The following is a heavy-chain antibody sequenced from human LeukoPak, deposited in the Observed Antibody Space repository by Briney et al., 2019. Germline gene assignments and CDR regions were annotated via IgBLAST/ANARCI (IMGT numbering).Heavy chain of an antibody. V-gene: IGHV4-34*01. CDR2: INHSGRT. CDR3: ARGGGSYGYYFDY. CDR1: GGSFSDYY. Sequence: ASETLSLTCAVYGGSFSDYYWTWIRQPPGKGLEWIGEINHSGRTNYNPSLKSRVAISTDTSKNQFSLKLSSVTAADTAVYYCARGGGSYGYYFDYWGHGTLVTVSS. J-gene: IGHJ4*01. D-gene: IGHD6-25*01.